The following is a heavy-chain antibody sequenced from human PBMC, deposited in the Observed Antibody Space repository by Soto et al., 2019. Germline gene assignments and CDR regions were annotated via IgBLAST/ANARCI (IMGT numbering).Heavy chain of an antibody. D-gene: IGHD5-12*01. V-gene: IGHV3-33*01. J-gene: IGHJ4*02. CDR2: IWYDGSNK. CDR1: GFTFSSYG. Sequence: QVQLVESGGGVVQPGRSLRLSCAASGFTFSSYGMHWVRQAPGKGLEWVAVIWYDGSNKYYADSVKGRFTISRDNSKNTLYLQMNSRRAEDTAVYYCSRDRSMVATCDYWGQGTLVTVSS. CDR3: SRDRSMVATCDY.